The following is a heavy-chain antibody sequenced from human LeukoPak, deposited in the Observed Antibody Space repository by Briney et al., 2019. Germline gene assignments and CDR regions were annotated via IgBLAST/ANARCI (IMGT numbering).Heavy chain of an antibody. CDR3: AKDVSLGYCSGGSCSAHFDY. V-gene: IGHV3-9*03. J-gene: IGHJ4*02. D-gene: IGHD2-15*01. CDR1: GFTFDDYA. Sequence: GGSLRLSCAASGFTFDDYAMHWVRQAPGKGLEWVSGISWNSGSIGCADPVKGRFTISRDNAKNSLYLQMNSLRAEDMALYYCAKDVSLGYCSGGSCSAHFDYWGQGTLVTVSS. CDR2: ISWNSGSI.